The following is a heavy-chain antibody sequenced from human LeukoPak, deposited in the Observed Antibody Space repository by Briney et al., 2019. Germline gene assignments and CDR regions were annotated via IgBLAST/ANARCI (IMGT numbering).Heavy chain of an antibody. D-gene: IGHD3-10*01. CDR2: IKQDGSEK. CDR3: ARGYGSGSYRRWYYFDY. V-gene: IGHV3-7*01. J-gene: IGHJ4*02. CDR1: GFTFSSYW. Sequence: PGGSLRLSCAASGFTFSSYWMSWVRQAPGKGLEWVANIKQDGSEKYYVDSVKGRFTISRDNAKNSLYLQMNSLRAEDTAVYYCARGYGSGSYRRWYYFDYWGQGTLVTVS.